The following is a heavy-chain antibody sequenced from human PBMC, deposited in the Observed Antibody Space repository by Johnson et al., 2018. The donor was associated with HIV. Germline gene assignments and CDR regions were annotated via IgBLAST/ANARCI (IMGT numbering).Heavy chain of an antibody. Sequence: QVQLVESGGGVVQPGGSLRLSCAASGFTVSSNYMSWVRQAPGKGLEWVAVISYDGSNKYYADSVKGRITISRDNSKNSLYLQMNSLRGEDAAMYYCARYPIRDDAFDIVGQGTRVTVSS. CDR2: ISYDGSNK. J-gene: IGHJ3*02. CDR1: GFTVSSNY. CDR3: ARYPIRDDAFDI. V-gene: IGHV3-30*03.